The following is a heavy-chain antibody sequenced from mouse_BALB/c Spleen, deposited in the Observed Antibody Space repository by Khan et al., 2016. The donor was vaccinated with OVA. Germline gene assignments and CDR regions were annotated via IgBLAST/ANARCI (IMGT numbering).Heavy chain of an antibody. V-gene: IGHV1-5*01. CDR1: GYTFTSYW. CDR2: IYPGNTDT. CDR3: TRRNWDVAWFAY. D-gene: IGHD4-1*01. J-gene: IGHJ3*01. Sequence: EVKLMESGTVLARPGASVKMSCKASGYTFTSYWMHWVKQRPGQGLEWIGDIYPGNTDTNYNQKFKGKAKLTAVTSTSTAYMELSSLTNEDSAVYYCTRRNWDVAWFAYWCQGTLVTVSA.